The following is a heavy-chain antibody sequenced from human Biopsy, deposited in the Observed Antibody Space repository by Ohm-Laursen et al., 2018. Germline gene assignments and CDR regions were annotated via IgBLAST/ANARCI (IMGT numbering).Heavy chain of an antibody. CDR1: GYPFSNYY. CDR3: ARMEQPHDY. Sequence: GASVKVSCKASGYPFSNYYLFWVRQAPGQGLEWMGRINPNSGDTVFARSFQGRVTMTRDTAISTVYMDLRNLRPDDTAVYFCARMEQPHDYWGQGTLVTVSS. V-gene: IGHV1-2*06. CDR2: INPNSGDT. J-gene: IGHJ4*02. D-gene: IGHD6-13*01.